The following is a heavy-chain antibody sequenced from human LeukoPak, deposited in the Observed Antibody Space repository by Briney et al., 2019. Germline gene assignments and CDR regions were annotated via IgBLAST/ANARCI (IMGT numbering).Heavy chain of an antibody. CDR1: GFTFSSYS. J-gene: IGHJ6*04. Sequence: GGSLGLSCAASGFTFSSYSMNWVRQAPGKGLEWVSSISSSSYIYYADSVKGRFTISRDNAKNSLYLQMNSLRDEDTAVYYCARGSSLVAGFYYGMDVWGKGTTVTVSS. V-gene: IGHV3-21*01. CDR3: ARGSSLVAGFYYGMDV. D-gene: IGHD6-19*01. CDR2: ISSSSYI.